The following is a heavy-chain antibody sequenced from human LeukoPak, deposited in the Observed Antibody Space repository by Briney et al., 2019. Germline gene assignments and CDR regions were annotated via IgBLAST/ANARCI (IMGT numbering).Heavy chain of an antibody. Sequence: ASVKVSCKASGYTFTGYYMHRVRQAPGQGLEWMGWINPNSGGANYAQKFQGRVTMTRDTSISTAYMELSRLRSDDTAVYYCARARHSSGWRYVDYWGQGTLVTVSS. CDR2: INPNSGGA. CDR3: ARARHSSGWRYVDY. CDR1: GYTFTGYY. D-gene: IGHD6-19*01. J-gene: IGHJ4*02. V-gene: IGHV1-2*02.